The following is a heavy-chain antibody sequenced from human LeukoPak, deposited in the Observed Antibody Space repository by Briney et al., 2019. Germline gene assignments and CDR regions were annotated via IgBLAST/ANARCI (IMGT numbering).Heavy chain of an antibody. J-gene: IGHJ4*02. Sequence: ASVKVSCKASGYTFTSYGISWVRQAPGQGLEWMGWISAYNGNTNYAQKLQGRVTMTTDTSTSTAYMELRSLRSDDTAVYYCARVDIVVVPTAFDYWGQGTLVTVSS. CDR3: ARVDIVVVPTAFDY. CDR1: GYTFTSYG. CDR2: ISAYNGNT. D-gene: IGHD2-2*01. V-gene: IGHV1-18*01.